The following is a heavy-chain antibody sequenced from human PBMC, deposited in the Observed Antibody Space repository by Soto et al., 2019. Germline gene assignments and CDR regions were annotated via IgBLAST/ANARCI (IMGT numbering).Heavy chain of an antibody. D-gene: IGHD3-22*01. Sequence: GGSLRLSCAASGFTFSSYAMHWVRQAPGKGLEWVAVISYDGSNKYYADSVKGRSTISRDNSKNTLYLQMNSLRAEDTAVYYCARAVYYDSSGYYYYYYYGMGVWGQGTTVTVSS. CDR1: GFTFSSYA. J-gene: IGHJ6*02. CDR3: ARAVYYDSSGYYYYYYYGMGV. CDR2: ISYDGSNK. V-gene: IGHV3-30-3*01.